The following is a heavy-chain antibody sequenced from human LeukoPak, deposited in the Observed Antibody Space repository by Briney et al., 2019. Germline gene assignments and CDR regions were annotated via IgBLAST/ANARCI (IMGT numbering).Heavy chain of an antibody. CDR1: GFIVNDNY. CDR2: VNSGGST. D-gene: IGHD4-17*01. J-gene: IGHJ6*02. CDR3: TRTYGDYDYYYGMDV. Sequence: GGSLRLSRAASGFIVNDNYMARGRQAPGEGVEGVSVVNSGGSTSYADSVKDRFTISRDNSKNTLFLQMNSLRAEDTALYYCTRTYGDYDYYYGMDVWGQGTTVTVSS. V-gene: IGHV3-66*01.